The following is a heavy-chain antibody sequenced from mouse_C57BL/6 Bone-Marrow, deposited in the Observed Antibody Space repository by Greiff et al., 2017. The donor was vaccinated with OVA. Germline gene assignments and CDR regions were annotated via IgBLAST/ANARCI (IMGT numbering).Heavy chain of an antibody. D-gene: IGHD1-1*01. CDR2: IYPGDGDT. CDR3: ARRYYYGRFDYAMDY. J-gene: IGHJ4*01. Sequence: VQRVESGPELVKPGASVKLSCKASGYAFSSSWMNWVKQRPGKGLEWIGRIYPGDGDTNYNGKFKGKATLTADKSASTAYMQLSSLTSEDSAVYFGARRYYYGRFDYAMDYWGQGTSVTVSS. V-gene: IGHV1-82*01. CDR1: GYAFSSSW.